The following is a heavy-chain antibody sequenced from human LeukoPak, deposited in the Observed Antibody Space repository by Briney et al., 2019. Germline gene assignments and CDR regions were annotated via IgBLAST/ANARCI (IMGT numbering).Heavy chain of an antibody. CDR1: GGSFSGYY. J-gene: IGHJ4*02. CDR3: ASARSYFDVGFDY. CDR2: INTSGST. Sequence: SETLSLTCAVYGGSFSGYYWSWIRQPAGEGLEWIGRINTSGSTNYNPSLKSRVSISVDMSKNQLSLKLSSVTAADTAVYYCASARSYFDVGFDYWGQGTLVTASS. V-gene: IGHV4-59*10. D-gene: IGHD1-26*01.